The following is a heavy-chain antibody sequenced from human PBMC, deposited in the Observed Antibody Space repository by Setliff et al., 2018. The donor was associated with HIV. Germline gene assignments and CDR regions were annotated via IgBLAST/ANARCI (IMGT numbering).Heavy chain of an antibody. D-gene: IGHD3-22*01. Sequence: GGSLRLSCAASGFAFSGHQMSWVRQAPGKGLEWVASVNPDGSEASSVGSMKGRFTISRDNSKNSLYLQMNSLRAEDTAVYYCAKTYYYDSSGYYYFDSWGQGTLVTVSS. CDR3: AKTYYYDSSGYYYFDS. CDR2: VNPDGSEA. CDR1: GFAFSGHQ. J-gene: IGHJ4*02. V-gene: IGHV3-7*03.